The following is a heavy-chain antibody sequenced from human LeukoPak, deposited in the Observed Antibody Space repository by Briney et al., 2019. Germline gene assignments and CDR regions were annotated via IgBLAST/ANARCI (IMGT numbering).Heavy chain of an antibody. J-gene: IGHJ4*02. V-gene: IGHV3-66*04. CDR2: ISSGGTT. Sequence: GGSLRLSCAASPFTISINFMSWVRQTPGKGLEWVSVISSGGTTYYADSVKGRFTISRDNSKNTVSLQMNSLRAEDTAVYYCARRVVGATSVDYFDYWGQGTLVTVSS. CDR1: PFTISINF. CDR3: ARRVVGATSVDYFDY. D-gene: IGHD1-26*01.